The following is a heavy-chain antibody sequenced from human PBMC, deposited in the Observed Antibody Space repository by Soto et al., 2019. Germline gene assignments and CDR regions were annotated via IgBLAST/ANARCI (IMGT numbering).Heavy chain of an antibody. CDR1: GFTFSSYA. J-gene: IGHJ3*02. CDR2: ISGSGGST. Sequence: EVQLLESGGGLVQPGGSLRLSCAASGFTFSSYAMSWVRQAPGKGLEWVSAISGSGGSTYYADSVKGRFTISRDNSKNTLYLQMNSLRAEDTAVYYCAKDLEGSGWYRADAFDIWGQGTMVTVSS. D-gene: IGHD6-19*01. V-gene: IGHV3-23*01. CDR3: AKDLEGSGWYRADAFDI.